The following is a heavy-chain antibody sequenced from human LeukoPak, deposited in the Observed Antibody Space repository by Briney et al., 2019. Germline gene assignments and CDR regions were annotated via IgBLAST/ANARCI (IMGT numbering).Heavy chain of an antibody. CDR3: ARLNWGFHWYFDL. Sequence: SETLSLTCAVYGGSFSGYYWSWIRQPPGKGLEWIGEINHSGSTNYNPSLKSRVTISVDTSKNQFSLKLSSVAAADTAVYYCARLNWGFHWYFDLWGRGTLVTVSS. J-gene: IGHJ2*01. D-gene: IGHD7-27*01. V-gene: IGHV4-34*01. CDR1: GGSFSGYY. CDR2: INHSGST.